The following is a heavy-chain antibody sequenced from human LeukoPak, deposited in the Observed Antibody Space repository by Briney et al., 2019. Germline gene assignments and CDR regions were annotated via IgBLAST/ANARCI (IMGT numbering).Heavy chain of an antibody. J-gene: IGHJ4*02. V-gene: IGHV4-59*01. CDR3: ARDGEMATSPFGY. D-gene: IGHD5-24*01. CDR1: GGSNSSYY. Sequence: SETLSLTCTVSGGSNSSYYWSWIRQPPGKGLEWIGYIYYSGSTNYNPSLKSRVTISVDTSKNQFSLKLSSVTAADTAVYYCARDGEMATSPFGYWGQGTLVTVSS. CDR2: IYYSGST.